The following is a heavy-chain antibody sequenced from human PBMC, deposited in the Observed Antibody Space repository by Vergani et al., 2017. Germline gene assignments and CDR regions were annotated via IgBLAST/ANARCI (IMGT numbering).Heavy chain of an antibody. Sequence: VQLVETGGGLIQPGGSLRLSCAASGFTVSSNYMSWVRQAPGKGLEWVAVISYDGSNKYYADSVKGRFTISRDNSKNTLYLQMNSLRAEDTAVYYCAKEWEISPRNLHDAFDIWGQGTMVTVSS. J-gene: IGHJ3*02. V-gene: IGHV3-30*18. D-gene: IGHD3-16*02. CDR1: GFTVSSNY. CDR3: AKEWEISPRNLHDAFDI. CDR2: ISYDGSNK.